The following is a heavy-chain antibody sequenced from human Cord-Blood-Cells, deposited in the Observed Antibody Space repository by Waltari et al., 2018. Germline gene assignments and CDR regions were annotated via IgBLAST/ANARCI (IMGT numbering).Heavy chain of an antibody. V-gene: IGHV4-34*01. CDR1: GGSFSVYY. CDR2: INHSGST. J-gene: IGHJ4*02. CDR3: ARGDGLRDY. D-gene: IGHD4-17*01. Sequence: QVQLQPWGAGLLKPSEPLSLTCAVYGGSFSVYYWSWIRQPPGKGLEWIGEINHSGSTNYNPSLKSRVTISVDTSKNQFSLKLSSVTAADTAVYYCARGDGLRDYWGQGTLVTVSS.